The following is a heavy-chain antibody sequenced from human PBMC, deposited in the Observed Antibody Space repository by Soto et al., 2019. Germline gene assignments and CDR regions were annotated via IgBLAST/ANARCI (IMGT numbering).Heavy chain of an antibody. CDR2: IYWNDDK. CDR1: GFSLSTSGVG. V-gene: IGHV2-5*01. Sequence: GSGPTLVNPTQTLTLTCTFSGFSLSTSGVGVGWIRQPPGKALEWLALIYWNDDKRYSPSLKSRLTITKDTSKNQVVLTMTNMDPVDTATYYCAREVLYYYDSSGNNWFDPWGQGTLVTSPQ. J-gene: IGHJ5*02. CDR3: AREVLYYYDSSGNNWFDP. D-gene: IGHD3-22*01.